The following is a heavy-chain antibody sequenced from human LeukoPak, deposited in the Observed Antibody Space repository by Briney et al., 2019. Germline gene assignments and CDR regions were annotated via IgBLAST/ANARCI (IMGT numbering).Heavy chain of an antibody. Sequence: GGSLRLSCAASGLTFSNFGMSWVRQAPGQGLEWVSTISRNSRIYYADSVKGRFTISRDNAKDSLYLQMNSLRAEDTAVYYCARARGSYSAYDYWGQGTLVTVSS. CDR3: ARARGSYSAYDY. V-gene: IGHV3-69-1*01. J-gene: IGHJ4*02. CDR1: GLTFSNFG. CDR2: ISRNSRI. D-gene: IGHD1-26*01.